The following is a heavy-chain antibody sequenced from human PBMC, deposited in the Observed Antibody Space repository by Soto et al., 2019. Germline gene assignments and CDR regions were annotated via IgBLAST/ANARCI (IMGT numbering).Heavy chain of an antibody. D-gene: IGHD2-15*01. J-gene: IGHJ4*02. CDR3: VVAAQPYYFDY. CDR2: ISAYNGNT. CDR1: GYTFTSYG. Sequence: ASVKVSCKASGYTFTSYGISWVRQAPGQGLEWIAWISAYNGNTNYAQKLQGRVTMTTDTSTSTAYMELRSLRSDDTAVYYCVVAAQPYYFDYWGQGTLVTVS. V-gene: IGHV1-18*01.